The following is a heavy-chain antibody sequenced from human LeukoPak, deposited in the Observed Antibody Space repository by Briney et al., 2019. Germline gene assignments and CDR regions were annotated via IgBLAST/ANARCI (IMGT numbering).Heavy chain of an antibody. D-gene: IGHD3-10*01. CDR1: GGSFSGYY. J-gene: IGHJ5*02. CDR2: IYYSGST. CDR3: ARDRSWFGELSGGNWFDP. V-gene: IGHV4-34*01. Sequence: SETLSLTCAVYGGSFSGYYWNWIRQPPGKGLEWIGSIYYSGSTYYNPSLKSRVTISVDTSKNQFSLKLSSVTAADTAVYYCARDRSWFGELSGGNWFDPWGQGTLVTVSS.